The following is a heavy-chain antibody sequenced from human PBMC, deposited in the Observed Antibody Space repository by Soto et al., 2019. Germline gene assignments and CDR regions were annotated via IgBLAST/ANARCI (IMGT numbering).Heavy chain of an antibody. CDR3: ARHEYYDILTYLYNWFDP. J-gene: IGHJ5*02. V-gene: IGHV4-39*01. CDR2: IYYSGST. Sequence: SETLSLTCTVSGGSISSSSYYWGWIRQPPGKGLEWIGSIYYSGSTYYNPSLKSRVTISVDTSKNQFSLKLSSVTAADTAVYYCARHEYYDILTYLYNWFDPWGQGTLVTVSS. D-gene: IGHD3-9*01. CDR1: GGSISSSSYY.